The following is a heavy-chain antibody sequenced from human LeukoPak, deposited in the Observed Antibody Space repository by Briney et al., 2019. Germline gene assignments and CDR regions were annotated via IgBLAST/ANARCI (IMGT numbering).Heavy chain of an antibody. D-gene: IGHD3-10*01. J-gene: IGHJ4*02. Sequence: GGSLRLSCAASGFTFSSYEMNWVRQAPGQGLEWVSYISSSASTIYYADSVKGRFTISRGNAKNSLYLQMNSLRAEDTAVYYCARERVLWFGEPDYFDYWGQGTLVTVSS. CDR1: GFTFSSYE. CDR3: ARERVLWFGEPDYFDY. V-gene: IGHV3-48*03. CDR2: ISSSASTI.